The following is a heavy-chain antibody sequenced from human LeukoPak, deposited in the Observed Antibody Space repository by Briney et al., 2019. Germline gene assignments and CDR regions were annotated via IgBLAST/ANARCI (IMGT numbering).Heavy chain of an antibody. J-gene: IGHJ3*02. V-gene: IGHV3-23*01. CDR1: GFTFSTYG. D-gene: IGHD1/OR15-1a*01. CDR2: ISASGGST. CDR3: ASPGRTSLDI. Sequence: GGSLRLSCAASGFTFSTYGMSWFRQAPGKGLEWVSDISASGGSTNYVDSVKGRFTISRDNSKNTLYLQMNSLRAEDTAVYYCASPGRTSLDIWGQGTMVTVSS.